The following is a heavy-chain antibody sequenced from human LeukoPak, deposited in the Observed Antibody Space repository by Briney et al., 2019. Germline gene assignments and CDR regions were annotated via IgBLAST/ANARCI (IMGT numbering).Heavy chain of an antibody. V-gene: IGHV3-48*02. CDR2: ISSSNNTI. J-gene: IGHJ3*02. Sequence: GGSLRHSRVDTGFTLRRYSMKWVRPAPGKGLEWVSYISSSNNTIDYADSVKGRFSISRDNAKNSLYLQMKSLRDEDTAVYYCAREDGGKADIWGQGTMVTVSS. D-gene: IGHD4-23*01. CDR3: AREDGGKADI. CDR1: GFTLRRYS.